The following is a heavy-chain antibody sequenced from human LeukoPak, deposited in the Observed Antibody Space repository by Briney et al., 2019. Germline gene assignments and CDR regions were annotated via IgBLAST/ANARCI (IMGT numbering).Heavy chain of an antibody. J-gene: IGHJ4*02. CDR3: ASLPGDYEDYYFDY. CDR2: IYYSGST. V-gene: IGHV4-59*08. Sequence: SETLSLTCTVSGGSISSYYWSWIRQPPGKGLEWIGYIYYSGSTNYNPSLKSRVTISVDTSKNQFSLKLSSVTAADTAVYYCASLPGDYEDYYFDYWGQGTLVTVSS. CDR1: GGSISSYY. D-gene: IGHD4-17*01.